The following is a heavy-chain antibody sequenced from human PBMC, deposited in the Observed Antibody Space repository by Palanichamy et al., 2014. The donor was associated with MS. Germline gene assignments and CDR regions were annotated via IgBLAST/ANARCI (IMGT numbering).Heavy chain of an antibody. J-gene: IGHJ3*02. V-gene: IGHV3-7*01. Sequence: VQLVESGGGVVQPGGSLRLSCEASGFTFSSFSMTWVRQSPGKGLEWVAYIKEDGSQEYYVDSVKGRLTISRDNAKKSLYLQMNSLRAEDTAVYYCAKKFRVRGTHAFDIWGQGTMVTVSS. CDR3: AKKFRVRGTHAFDI. CDR2: IKEDGSQE. CDR1: GFTFSSFS. D-gene: IGHD3-10*01.